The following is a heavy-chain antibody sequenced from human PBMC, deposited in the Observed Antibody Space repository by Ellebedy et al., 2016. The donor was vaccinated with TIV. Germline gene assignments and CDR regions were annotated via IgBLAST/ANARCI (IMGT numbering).Heavy chain of an antibody. D-gene: IGHD1-26*01. V-gene: IGHV3-23*01. CDR2: ISGSGGST. CDR3: AKDHSGSYWVWWFDP. Sequence: GESLKISCAASGFTFSSYAMSWVRQAPGKGLEWVSAISGSGGSTYYADSVKGRFTISRDNSKNTLYLQMNSLRAEDTAVYYCAKDHSGSYWVWWFDPWGQGTLVTVSS. J-gene: IGHJ5*02. CDR1: GFTFSSYA.